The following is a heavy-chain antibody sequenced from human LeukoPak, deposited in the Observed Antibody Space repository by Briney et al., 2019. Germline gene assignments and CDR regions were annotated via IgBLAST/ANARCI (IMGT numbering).Heavy chain of an antibody. CDR3: ARFSGIWFGESYYGP. CDR2: IYYSGST. D-gene: IGHD3-10*01. Sequence: SETLSLTCTVSGGSISSSSYYWVWIRQPPGKGLEWIGSIYYSGSTYYNPSLKSRVTISIDMSKSQFSLKLSSVTAADTAVYYCARFSGIWFGESYYGPWGQGTLVTVSS. J-gene: IGHJ5*02. CDR1: GGSISSSSYY. V-gene: IGHV4-39*07.